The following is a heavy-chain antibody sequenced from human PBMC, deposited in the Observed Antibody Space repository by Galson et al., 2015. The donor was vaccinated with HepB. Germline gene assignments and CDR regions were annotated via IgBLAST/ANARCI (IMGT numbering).Heavy chain of an antibody. V-gene: IGHV3-64*01. Sequence: SLRLSCAASGFTFSSYAMHWVRQAPGKGLEYVSAISSNGGSTYYANSVKGRFTISRDNSKNTLYLQMGSLRAEDMAVYYCARGRQQLVPNYYYYYGMDVWGQGTTVTVSS. CDR1: GFTFSSYA. D-gene: IGHD6-13*01. CDR2: ISSNGGST. J-gene: IGHJ6*02. CDR3: ARGRQQLVPNYYYYYGMDV.